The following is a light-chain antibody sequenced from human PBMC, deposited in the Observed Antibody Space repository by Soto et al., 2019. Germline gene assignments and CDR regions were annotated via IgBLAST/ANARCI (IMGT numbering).Light chain of an antibody. V-gene: IGLV2-14*01. CDR2: DVS. Sequence: QSALTQPASVSGSPGQSITISCTGTSRDVGGYHYVSWYQQYPGKAPKVMIYDVSNRPSGVSNRFSGSKSGTTASLTISGLQAEDEADYYCSSYTSSSTYVFGTGTKVTVL. J-gene: IGLJ1*01. CDR3: SSYTSSSTYV. CDR1: SRDVGGYHY.